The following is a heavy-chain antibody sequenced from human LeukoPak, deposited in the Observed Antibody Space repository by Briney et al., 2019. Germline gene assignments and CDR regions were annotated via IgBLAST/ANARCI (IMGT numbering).Heavy chain of an antibody. CDR3: ARLEGAVAGHTNWYFDL. J-gene: IGHJ2*01. CDR1: GYTFTSYG. CDR2: ISAYNGNT. Sequence: ASVKVSCKASGYTFTSYGISWVRQAPGQGLEWMGWISAYNGNTNYAQKLQGRVTMTTDTSTSTAYMELRSLRSDDTAVYYCARLEGAVAGHTNWYFDLWGRGTLVTVSS. V-gene: IGHV1-18*01. D-gene: IGHD6-19*01.